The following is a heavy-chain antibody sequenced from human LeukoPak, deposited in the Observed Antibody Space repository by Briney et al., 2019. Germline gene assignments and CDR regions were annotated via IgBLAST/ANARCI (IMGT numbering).Heavy chain of an antibody. CDR3: AKARIAAAGTGAFDV. J-gene: IGHJ3*01. CDR2: FSATDGSA. V-gene: IGHV3-23*01. Sequence: GGSLRLSCAASGFTVSSYGMTWVRQAPGKGLEWVSAFSATDGSAQYAESVRGRFTLSRDNSKNSLYLQMNSLRDEDTAVYFCAKARIAAAGTGAFDVWGQGTMVTVSS. CDR1: GFTVSSYG. D-gene: IGHD6-13*01.